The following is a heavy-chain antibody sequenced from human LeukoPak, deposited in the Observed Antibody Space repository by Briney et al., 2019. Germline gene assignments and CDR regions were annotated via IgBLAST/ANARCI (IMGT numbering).Heavy chain of an antibody. V-gene: IGHV3-48*03. CDR2: ISSSGSTI. D-gene: IGHD6-19*01. CDR1: GFTFSSYE. J-gene: IGHJ3*02. Sequence: GGSLRLSCAASGFTFSSYEMNWVRQAPGKGLEWVSYISSSGSTIYYADSVKGRFTISRDNAKNSLYLQMNSLGAEDAAVYYCARGASVVAGNDNAFDIWGQGTMVTVSS. CDR3: ARGASVVAGNDNAFDI.